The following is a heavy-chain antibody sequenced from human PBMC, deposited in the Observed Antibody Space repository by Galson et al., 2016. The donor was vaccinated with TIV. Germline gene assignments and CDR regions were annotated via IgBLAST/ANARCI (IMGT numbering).Heavy chain of an antibody. CDR3: ARYEAAAGTYYFEY. V-gene: IGHV4-4*07. CDR2: IYANGNT. CDR1: GGSLSRYY. D-gene: IGHD6-13*01. J-gene: IGHJ4*02. Sequence: SETLSLTCTVTGGSLSRYYWSWIRQSAGKGLEWIGRIYANGNTGYHPSFKSRFTMSLDTSKTQFSLKLSSVTAAATATTYCARYEAAAGTYYFEYWGQGVLVTV.